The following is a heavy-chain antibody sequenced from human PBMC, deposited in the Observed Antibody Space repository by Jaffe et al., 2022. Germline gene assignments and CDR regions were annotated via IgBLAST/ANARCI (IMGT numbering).Heavy chain of an antibody. V-gene: IGHV1-2*06. J-gene: IGHJ5*02. D-gene: IGHD3-3*01. CDR2: INPNSGGT. CDR3: ARGFVTIFGVAGNWFDP. Sequence: QVQLVQSGAEVKKPGASVKVSCKASGYTFTGYYMHWVRQAPGQGLEWMGRINPNSGGTNYAQKFQGRVTMTRDTSISTAYMELSRLRSDDTAVYYCARGFVTIFGVAGNWFDPWGQGTLVTVSS. CDR1: GYTFTGYY.